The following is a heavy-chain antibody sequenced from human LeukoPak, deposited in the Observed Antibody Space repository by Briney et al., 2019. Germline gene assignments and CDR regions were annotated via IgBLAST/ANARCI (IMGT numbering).Heavy chain of an antibody. CDR3: GGATGGKLLLNS. D-gene: IGHD1-26*01. Sequence: ASVKVSCKASGYTFTGYYMHWVRQAPGQGLEWMGWINPNSGGTNYAQKFQGRVTMTRDTSISTAYMELSRLRSDDTGVYYCGGATGGKLLLNSWGKEPWVPVSS. J-gene: IGHJ5*01. CDR2: INPNSGGT. CDR1: GYTFTGYY. V-gene: IGHV1-2*02.